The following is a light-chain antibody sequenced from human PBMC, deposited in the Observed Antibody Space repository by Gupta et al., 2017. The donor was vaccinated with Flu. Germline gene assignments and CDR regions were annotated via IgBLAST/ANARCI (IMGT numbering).Light chain of an antibody. V-gene: IGKV1D-16*01. J-gene: IGKJ5*01. Sequence: DIQMTQSPSSLSASVGDRVTITCRASQDIKRWVAWYQQKPGKPPKSLIYAASSFQSGVSSRFSGSGSGTDFTLTIISLQPEDFATYYCQQYDSFPITFGQGTRLDIK. CDR3: QQYDSFPIT. CDR1: QDIKRW. CDR2: AAS.